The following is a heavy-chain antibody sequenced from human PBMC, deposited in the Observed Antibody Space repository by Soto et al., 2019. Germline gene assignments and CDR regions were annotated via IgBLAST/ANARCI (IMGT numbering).Heavy chain of an antibody. D-gene: IGHD4-17*01. J-gene: IGHJ6*02. CDR3: AADYLRHNSLNGYYYSYGMDV. Sequence: LRLSCAASGITFSTYAMSWVRRAPGKGLEWVSTIGSNGADKQYADFVKGRFTVSRDSSKSTLSLQMNSLRAEDTAVYYCAADYLRHNSLNGYYYSYGMDVWGQGTTVTVSS. CDR1: GITFSTYA. V-gene: IGHV3-23*01. CDR2: IGSNGADK.